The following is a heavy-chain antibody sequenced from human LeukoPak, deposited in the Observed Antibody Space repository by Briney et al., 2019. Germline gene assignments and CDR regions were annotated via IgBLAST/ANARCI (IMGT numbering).Heavy chain of an antibody. V-gene: IGHV3-13*01. D-gene: IGHD3-22*01. CDR3: ARGSLYDSSGYYLSDAFDI. J-gene: IGHJ3*02. CDR1: GFTFSSYD. CDR2: IGTAGDT. Sequence: GGSLRLSCAASGFTFSSYDMHWVRQATGKGLEWVSAIGTAGDTYYPGSVKGRFTISRENAKNSLYLQMNSLRAGDTAVYYCARGSLYDSSGYYLSDAFDIWGQGTMVTVSS.